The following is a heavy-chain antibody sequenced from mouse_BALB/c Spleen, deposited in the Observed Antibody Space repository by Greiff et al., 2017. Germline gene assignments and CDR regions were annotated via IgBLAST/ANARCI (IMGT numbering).Heavy chain of an antibody. Sequence: EVKLMESGPELVKPGASMKISCKASGYSFTGYTMNWVKQSHGKNLEWIGLINPYNGGTSYNQKFKGKATLTVDKSSSTAYMELLSLTSEDSAVYYCARRYDEVYYFDYWGQGTTLTVSS. J-gene: IGHJ2*01. CDR3: ARRYDEVYYFDY. V-gene: IGHV1-18*01. CDR2: INPYNGGT. CDR1: GYSFTGYT. D-gene: IGHD2-14*01.